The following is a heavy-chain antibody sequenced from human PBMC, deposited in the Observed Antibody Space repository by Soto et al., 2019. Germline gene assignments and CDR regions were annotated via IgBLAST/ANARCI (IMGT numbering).Heavy chain of an antibody. CDR1: GFTFSSYA. V-gene: IGHV3-23*01. CDR3: AKDGLEQADYDILTGYYLDY. Sequence: GGSLRLSFAASGFTFSSYAMSWVRQAPGKGLEWVSAISGSGGSTYYADSVKGRFTISRDNSKNTLYLQMNSLRAEDTAVYYCAKDGLEQADYDILTGYYLDYWGQGTLVTVSS. J-gene: IGHJ4*02. CDR2: ISGSGGST. D-gene: IGHD3-9*01.